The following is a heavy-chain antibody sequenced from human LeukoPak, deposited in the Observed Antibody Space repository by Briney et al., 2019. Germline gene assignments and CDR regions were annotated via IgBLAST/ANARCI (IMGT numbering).Heavy chain of an antibody. J-gene: IGHJ2*01. Sequence: GGSLRLSCAASGFTFSSYAMSWVRQAPGKGLEWVSAISGSGGSTYYADSVKGRFTISRDNSKNTLYLQMNSLRAEDTAVYYCAKGPGVIVVVITMVNWYFDLWGRGTLVTVSS. D-gene: IGHD3-22*01. CDR1: GFTFSSYA. CDR2: ISGSGGST. CDR3: AKGPGVIVVVITMVNWYFDL. V-gene: IGHV3-23*01.